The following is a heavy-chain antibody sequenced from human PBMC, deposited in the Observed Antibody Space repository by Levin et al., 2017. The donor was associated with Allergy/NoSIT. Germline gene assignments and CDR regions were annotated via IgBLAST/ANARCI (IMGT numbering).Heavy chain of an antibody. Sequence: GGSLRLSCAASGFTFSDYYMSWIRQAPGKGLEWVSYISSSSSYTNYADSVKGRFTISRDNAKNSLYLQMNRLRAEDTAVYYCARERRYYDYVWGSFRPGGMDVWGQGTTVTVSS. CDR2: ISSSSSYT. CDR3: ARERRYYDYVWGSFRPGGMDV. J-gene: IGHJ6*02. D-gene: IGHD3-16*02. V-gene: IGHV3-11*05. CDR1: GFTFSDYY.